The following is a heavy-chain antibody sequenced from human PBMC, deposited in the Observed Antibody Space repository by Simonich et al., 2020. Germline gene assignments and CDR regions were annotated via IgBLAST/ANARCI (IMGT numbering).Heavy chain of an antibody. CDR1: GYTFTGYY. D-gene: IGHD2-21*01. V-gene: IGHV1-2*02. J-gene: IGHJ3*02. CDR3: ARNGLVGILKAFDI. Sequence: QVQLVQSGAEVKKPGASVKVSCKASGYTFTGYYMHWVRQAPGQGLGGVGLLNTKRGGTNYAQEFQGRVTMTRDTSISAAYMELSRLRSDDTAVYYCARNGLVGILKAFDIWGQGTMVTVSS. CDR2: LNTKRGGT.